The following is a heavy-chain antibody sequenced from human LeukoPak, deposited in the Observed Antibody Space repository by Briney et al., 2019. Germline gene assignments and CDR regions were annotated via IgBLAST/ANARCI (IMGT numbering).Heavy chain of an antibody. CDR3: AREGGHSGYEFDY. Sequence: GSLRLSCAASGFTFSNYAMSWVRQAPGKGLEWVSSINNSGGSTYYADSVKGRFTISRDNSKNTLYLQMNSLRAEDTAVYYCAREGGHSGYEFDYWGQGTLVTVSS. D-gene: IGHD5-12*01. CDR1: GFTFSNYA. CDR2: INNSGGST. J-gene: IGHJ4*02. V-gene: IGHV3-23*01.